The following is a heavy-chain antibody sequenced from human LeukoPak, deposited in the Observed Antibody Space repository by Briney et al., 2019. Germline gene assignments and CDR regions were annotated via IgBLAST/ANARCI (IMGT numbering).Heavy chain of an antibody. D-gene: IGHD3-22*01. CDR3: AGYYYDSSGSDY. CDR2: ISSSSSYI. Sequence: PGGSLRLSCAASGFTFSSYSMNWVRQAPGKGLEWVSSISSSSSYIYYADSVKGRFTISRDNAKNTLYLQMNSLRAEDTAVYYCAGYYYDSSGSDYWGQGTLVTVSS. V-gene: IGHV3-21*04. J-gene: IGHJ4*02. CDR1: GFTFSSYS.